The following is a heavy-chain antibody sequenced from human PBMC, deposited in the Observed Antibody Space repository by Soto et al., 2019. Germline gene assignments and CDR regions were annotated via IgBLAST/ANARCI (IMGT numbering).Heavy chain of an antibody. CDR3: ARHHWAPLDCSSTSCYSVGLWFDP. D-gene: IGHD2-2*01. CDR2: IYYSGST. J-gene: IGHJ5*02. CDR1: GGSISSYY. Sequence: SETLSLTCTVSGGSISSYYWSWIRQPPGKGLEWIGYIYYSGSTNYNPSLKSRVTISVDTSKNQFSLKLSSVTAADTAVYYCARHHWAPLDCSSTSCYSVGLWFDPWGQGTLVTVSS. V-gene: IGHV4-59*08.